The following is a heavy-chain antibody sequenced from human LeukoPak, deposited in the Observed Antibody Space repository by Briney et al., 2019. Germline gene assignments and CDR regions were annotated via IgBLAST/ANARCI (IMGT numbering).Heavy chain of an antibody. CDR3: AKDLGTRSDSSSWYIFDY. J-gene: IGHJ4*02. Sequence: GGSLRLSCAASGFTFSSYAMSWVRQAPGKGLEWVAVISYDGTNKYYADSVKGRFTISRDNSKNTLFLQMNSLRDEDTAVYYCAKDLGTRSDSSSWYIFDYWGQGTLVTVSS. CDR1: GFTFSSYA. V-gene: IGHV3-30*18. CDR2: ISYDGTNK. D-gene: IGHD6-13*01.